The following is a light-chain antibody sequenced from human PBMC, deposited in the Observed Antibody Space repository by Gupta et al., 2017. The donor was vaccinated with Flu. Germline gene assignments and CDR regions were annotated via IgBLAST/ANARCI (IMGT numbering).Light chain of an antibody. CDR2: GNN. CDR1: DSNLGARLD. V-gene: IGLV1-40*01. CDR3: QSYDSILSGAL. Sequence: QSVLSPPPSLSGAPGQRVIIAGTGSDSNLGARLDVHWYQQLPGSAPRLLIFGNNNRPSGVPERFSGSKSDSTASLTITGVRPEDEADYYCQSYDSILSGALFGGGTRLTVL. J-gene: IGLJ3*02.